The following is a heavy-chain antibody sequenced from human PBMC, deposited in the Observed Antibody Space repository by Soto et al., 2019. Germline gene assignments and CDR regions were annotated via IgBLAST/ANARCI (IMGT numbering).Heavy chain of an antibody. Sequence: QVQLQESGPGLVKPSQTLSLTCTVSGGSISSGGYYWSWIRQHPGEGLEWIGYIYYSGSTYYNPSLKSRVTISVDTSKNQFSLKLSSVTAADTAVYYCASTIVVVGYNWFDPWGQGTLVTVSS. J-gene: IGHJ5*02. V-gene: IGHV4-31*03. CDR3: ASTIVVVGYNWFDP. CDR2: IYYSGST. D-gene: IGHD2-2*01. CDR1: GGSISSGGYY.